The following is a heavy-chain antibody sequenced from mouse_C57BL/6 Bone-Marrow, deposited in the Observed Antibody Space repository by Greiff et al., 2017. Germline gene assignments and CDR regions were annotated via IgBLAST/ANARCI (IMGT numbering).Heavy chain of an antibody. V-gene: IGHV1-59*01. CDR2: IDPSDSYT. CDR3: AYYGSSFDY. D-gene: IGHD1-1*01. CDR1: GYTFTSYW. Sequence: LQQPGTSVKLSCKASGYTFTSYWMHWVKQRPGQGLEWIGVIDPSDSYTNYNQKFKGKATLTVDTSSSTAYMQLSSLTSEDSAVYYCAYYGSSFDYWGQGTTLTVSS. J-gene: IGHJ2*01.